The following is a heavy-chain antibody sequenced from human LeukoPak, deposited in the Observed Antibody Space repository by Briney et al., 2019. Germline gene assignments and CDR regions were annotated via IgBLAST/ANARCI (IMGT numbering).Heavy chain of an antibody. CDR1: GFIFSDYW. CDR3: ARDAPWFGEAAAFDI. Sequence: PGGSLRLSCAASGFIFSDYWMHWVRQRPGKGLVWVARINYEGSSTTYADSVKGRFTISRDNAKNTLYLQMNSLRAEDTAVYYCARDAPWFGEAAAFDIWGQGTMVTVSS. J-gene: IGHJ3*02. V-gene: IGHV3-74*03. D-gene: IGHD3-10*01. CDR2: INYEGSST.